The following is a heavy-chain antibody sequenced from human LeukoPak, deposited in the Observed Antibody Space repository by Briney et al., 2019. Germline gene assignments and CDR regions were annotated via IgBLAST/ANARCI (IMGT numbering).Heavy chain of an antibody. CDR2: IYYIGSP. CDR3: ARHVRGARPDYFQH. Sequence: TPSLTCTVSGGSISSCSYHWGWIRQPPGKGLEWIGSIYYIGSPYYNPSLKSRVTISVDTSKNPYSLKLSSVTAADTAVYYCARHVRGARPDYFQHWGGGALVTVSS. CDR1: GGSISSCSYH. D-gene: IGHD1-26*01. J-gene: IGHJ1*01. V-gene: IGHV4-39*01.